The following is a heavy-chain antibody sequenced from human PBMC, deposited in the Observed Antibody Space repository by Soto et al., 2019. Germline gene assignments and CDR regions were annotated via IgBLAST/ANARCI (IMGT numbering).Heavy chain of an antibody. V-gene: IGHV3-23*01. CDR3: AKQVIHSCYRCLYFDY. CDR2: ISGSGGST. Sequence: GGSLRLSCAASGFTFSSYAMSWVRQAPGKGLEWVSAISGSGGSTYYADSVKGRFTISRDNSKNTLYLQMNSLRAEDTAVYYCAKQVIHSCYRCLYFDYWGQGTLVTVSS. D-gene: IGHD2-15*01. CDR1: GFTFSSYA. J-gene: IGHJ4*02.